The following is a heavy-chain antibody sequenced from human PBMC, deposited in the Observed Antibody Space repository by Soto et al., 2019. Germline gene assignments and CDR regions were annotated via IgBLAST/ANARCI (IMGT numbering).Heavy chain of an antibody. V-gene: IGHV4-34*01. Sequence: QVQLQQWGAGLLKPSETLSLTCAVYGGSFTGYYWTWIRQTPGKGLEWIGEINYRGSSYYNPSLARRISMAVDTSKNQFSLKLRSVTAADTAVYFCVRGQPHRITIFEVVIRSYDYGMDVWGQGTTVTVSS. D-gene: IGHD3-3*02. J-gene: IGHJ6*02. CDR2: INYRGSS. CDR3: VRGQPHRITIFEVVIRSYDYGMDV. CDR1: GGSFTGYY.